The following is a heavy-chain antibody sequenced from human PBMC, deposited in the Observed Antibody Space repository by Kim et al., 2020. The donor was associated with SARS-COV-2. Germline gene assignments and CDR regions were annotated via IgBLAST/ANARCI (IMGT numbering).Heavy chain of an antibody. CDR1: GGSISSGGYS. CDR3: ARSISTTVTTQGFDP. J-gene: IGHJ5*02. D-gene: IGHD4-17*01. V-gene: IGHV4-30-2*01. CDR2: IYHSGST. Sequence: SETLSLTCAVSGGSISSGGYSWSWIRQPPGKGLEWIGYIYHSGSTYYNPSLKSRVTISVDRSKNQFSLKLSSVTAADTAVYYCARSISTTVTTQGFDPWGQGTLVTVSS.